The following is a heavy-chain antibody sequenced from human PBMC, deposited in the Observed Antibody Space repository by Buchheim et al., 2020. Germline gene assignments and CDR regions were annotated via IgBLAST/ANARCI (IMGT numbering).Heavy chain of an antibody. V-gene: IGHV3-23*01. CDR2: ISGGGDTT. J-gene: IGHJ4*02. Sequence: EVQLLESGGGLVQPGGSLRLSCAASGFTFSNFAMSWVRQAPGKGLEWVSGISGGGDTTYYADSVKGRFTIYRDNSKNTMYLQMNSLRAEDTAIYYCAKRSGSYASFDYWSQGTL. D-gene: IGHD1-26*01. CDR1: GFTFSNFA. CDR3: AKRSGSYASFDY.